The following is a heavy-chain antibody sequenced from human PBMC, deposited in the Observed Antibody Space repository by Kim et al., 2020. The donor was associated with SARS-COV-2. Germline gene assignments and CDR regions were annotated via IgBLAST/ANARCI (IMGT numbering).Heavy chain of an antibody. CDR2: ISYDGSNK. V-gene: IGHV3-30-3*01. J-gene: IGHJ4*01. D-gene: IGHD3-22*01. CDR3: TRDTVVPQPSMIFDY. Sequence: GGSLRLSCAASGFTFSSYAMHWVRQAPGKGLEWVAVISYDGSNKYYADSVKGRFTISRDNSKNTLYLQMNSLRAEDTAVYYCTRDTVVPQPSMIFDYWG. CDR1: GFTFSSYA.